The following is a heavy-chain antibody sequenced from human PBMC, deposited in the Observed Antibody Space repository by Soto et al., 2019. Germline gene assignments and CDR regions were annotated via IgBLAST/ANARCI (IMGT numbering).Heavy chain of an antibody. CDR2: IDPSDSYT. J-gene: IGHJ6*02. Sequence: KVSCKASGYTFTSYWISWVRQMPGKGLEWMGRIDPSDSYTNYSPSFQGHVTISADKSISTAYLQWSSLKASDTAMYYCARQYYYDSSGYYYYYYGMDVWGQGTTVT. CDR1: GYTFTSYW. CDR3: ARQYYYDSSGYYYYYYGMDV. V-gene: IGHV5-10-1*01. D-gene: IGHD3-22*01.